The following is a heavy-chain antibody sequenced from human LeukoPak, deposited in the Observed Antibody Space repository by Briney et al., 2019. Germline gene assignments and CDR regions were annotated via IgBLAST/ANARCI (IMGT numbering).Heavy chain of an antibody. CDR1: GGSFSGYY. D-gene: IGHD5-24*01. J-gene: IGHJ4*02. V-gene: IGHV4-34*01. CDR3: ARGRDPY. CDR2: INHSGST. Sequence: SETLSLTCAVYGGSFSGYYWTWIRRPPGRGLEWIGEINHSGSTNYNPSLKSRVTISVDTSKNQFSLKLNSVTAADTAMYYCARGRDPYWGQGTLVTVSS.